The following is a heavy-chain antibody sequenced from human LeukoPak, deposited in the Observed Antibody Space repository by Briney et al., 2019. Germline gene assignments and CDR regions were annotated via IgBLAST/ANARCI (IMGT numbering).Heavy chain of an antibody. CDR1: GGTFSSYA. CDR2: IIPIFGTA. CDR3: ARVRWAVPAAMNYFDY. J-gene: IGHJ4*02. V-gene: IGHV1-69*13. Sequence: SVKVSCKASGGTFSSYAISWVRQAPGQGLEWMGGIIPIFGTANYAQKFQGRVTITADESTSTAYMELSSLRSEDTAVYYCARVRWAVPAAMNYFDYWGQGTLVTVSS. D-gene: IGHD2-2*01.